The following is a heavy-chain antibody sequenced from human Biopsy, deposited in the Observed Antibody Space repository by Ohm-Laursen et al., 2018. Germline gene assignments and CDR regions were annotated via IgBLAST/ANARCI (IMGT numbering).Heavy chain of an antibody. V-gene: IGHV4-31*01. CDR1: GGSVSSGGFY. D-gene: IGHD2-15*01. Sequence: SQTLSLTCAVSGGSVSSGGFYWSWIRQHPGKGLEWIGYIYYSGTTYYNPSLKSLVTISVDTSKNQFSLKLNSVTAADTAVYYCARMKGRGYFDYWGQGTLVIVSS. CDR3: ARMKGRGYFDY. CDR2: IYYSGTT. J-gene: IGHJ4*02.